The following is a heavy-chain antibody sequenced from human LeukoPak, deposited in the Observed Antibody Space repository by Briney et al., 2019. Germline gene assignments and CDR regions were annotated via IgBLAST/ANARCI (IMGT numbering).Heavy chain of an antibody. CDR3: ARWGSGWYGII. D-gene: IGHD6-19*01. V-gene: IGHV3-30*04. J-gene: IGHJ4*02. CDR1: GFTLSSYA. Sequence: GGSLRLSCAASGFTLSSYAMHWVRQAPGKGLEWVAVISYDGSNKYYADSVKGRFTISRDNSKNTLYLQMNSLRAEDTAVYYCARWGSGWYGIIWGQGTLVTVSS. CDR2: ISYDGSNK.